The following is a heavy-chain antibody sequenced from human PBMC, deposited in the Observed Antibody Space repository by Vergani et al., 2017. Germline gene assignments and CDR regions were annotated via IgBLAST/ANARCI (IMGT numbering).Heavy chain of an antibody. CDR2: ISGDGGST. V-gene: IGHV3-43*02. CDR1: GFTFDDYA. J-gene: IGHJ6*02. Sequence: EVQLVESGGGVVQPGGSLRLSCAASGFTFDDYAMNWVRQAPGKGLEWASLISGDGGSTYYADSVKGRFTISRDNSKNSLYLQMNSLRTEDTALYYCAKSDSGYDYTYGMDVWGQGTTVTVSS. CDR3: AKSDSGYDYTYGMDV. D-gene: IGHD5-12*01.